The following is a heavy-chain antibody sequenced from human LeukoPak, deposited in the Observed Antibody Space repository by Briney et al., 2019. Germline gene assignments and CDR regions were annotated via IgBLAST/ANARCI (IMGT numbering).Heavy chain of an antibody. J-gene: IGHJ4*02. CDR1: RFTFSNYW. V-gene: IGHV3-7*03. D-gene: IGHD5-12*01. CDR2: INQDGSKK. Sequence: GGSLRLSCVASRFTFSNYWMSWVRQAPGKGLEWVANINQDGSKKRYADSVKGRFTISRDNSKNTLYLQMNSLRAEDTAVYYCARDLYSGSFYWGQGTLVTVSS. CDR3: ARDLYSGSFY.